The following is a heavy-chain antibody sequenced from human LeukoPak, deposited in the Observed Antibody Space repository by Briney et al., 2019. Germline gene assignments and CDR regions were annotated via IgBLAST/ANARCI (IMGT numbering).Heavy chain of an antibody. CDR3: ARVSDVWLNYGDYVFDY. D-gene: IGHD4-17*01. CDR1: GGSISSSGYY. CDR2: IYYSGST. V-gene: IGHV4-31*03. J-gene: IGHJ4*02. Sequence: PSQTLSLTCTVSGGSISSSGYYWSWIRQHPGKGLEWIGYIYYSGSTYYNPSLKSRVTISVDTSKNQFSLKLSSVTAADTAVYYCARVSDVWLNYGDYVFDYWGQGTLVTVSS.